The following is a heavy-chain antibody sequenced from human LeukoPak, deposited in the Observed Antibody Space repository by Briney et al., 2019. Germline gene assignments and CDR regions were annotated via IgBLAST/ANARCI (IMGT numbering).Heavy chain of an antibody. Sequence: GGSLRLSCAASGFTFSSYAMHWVRQAPGKGLEWVAVISYDGSNKYYADSEKGRFTISRNNSKNTLYMQMNSLRAEATAVYYCARGGGNCLDYWGQGTLVALSS. CDR2: ISYDGSNK. V-gene: IGHV3-30-3*01. CDR1: GFTFSSYA. CDR3: ARGGGNCLDY. J-gene: IGHJ4*02. D-gene: IGHD1-7*01.